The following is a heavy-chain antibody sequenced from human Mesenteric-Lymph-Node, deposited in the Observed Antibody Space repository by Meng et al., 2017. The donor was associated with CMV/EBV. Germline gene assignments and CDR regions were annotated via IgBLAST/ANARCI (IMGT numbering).Heavy chain of an antibody. D-gene: IGHD6-19*01. CDR3: ARGPPFIAVAGTEFDP. Sequence: SETLSLTCTVSGGSISSSDYYWGWIRQPPGKGLEWIGTIHSSGSTYYNPSLKSRVTISVDTSKNQFSLNLSSVTAADTAVYYCARGPPFIAVAGTEFDPWGQGTLVTVSS. V-gene: IGHV4-39*07. CDR2: IHSSGST. J-gene: IGHJ5*02. CDR1: GGSISSSDYY.